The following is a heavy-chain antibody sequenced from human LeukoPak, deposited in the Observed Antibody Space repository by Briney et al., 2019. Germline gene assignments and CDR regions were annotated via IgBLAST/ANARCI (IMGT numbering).Heavy chain of an antibody. CDR2: VSAYNGNT. CDR3: ARYARIRYFDSLGGYFDL. J-gene: IGHJ2*01. V-gene: IGHV1-18*01. D-gene: IGHD3-9*01. CDR1: GYTFTSYG. Sequence: EASVKVSCKASGYTFTSYGISWVRQAPGQGLEWMGWVSAYNGNTNYAQKFQGRVTMTTDTSTSTAYMELRSLRSDDTAVYYCARYARIRYFDSLGGYFDLWGRGTLVTVSS.